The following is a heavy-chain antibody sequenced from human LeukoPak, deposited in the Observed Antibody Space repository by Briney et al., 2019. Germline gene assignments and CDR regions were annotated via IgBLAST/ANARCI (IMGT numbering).Heavy chain of an antibody. Sequence: KTSETLSLTCTVSGGSITGYYWSWIRQPPGKGLEWIGEINHSGSTNYNPSLKSRVTISVDTSKNQFSLKLSSVTAADTAVYYCARARVIVGATIFDYWGQGTLVTVSS. D-gene: IGHD1-26*01. CDR2: INHSGST. J-gene: IGHJ4*02. V-gene: IGHV4-34*01. CDR3: ARARVIVGATIFDY. CDR1: GGSITGYY.